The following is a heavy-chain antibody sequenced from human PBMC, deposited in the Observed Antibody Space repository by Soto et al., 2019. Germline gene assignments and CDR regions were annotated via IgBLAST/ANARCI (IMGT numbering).Heavy chain of an antibody. V-gene: IGHV4-39*01. CDR3: ATTDAETAGMWFDP. Sequence: QLQLLESGPGLVKPSETLSLTCTVSGGSIRSRSYYWGWVRQPPGKGLEWIGSIHDSGTTFYNPSLKSRVTISGDPSKSQFYLTLNSVTAADTAVYYCATTDAETAGMWFDPWGQGTLVTVSS. D-gene: IGHD6-13*01. CDR2: IHDSGTT. J-gene: IGHJ5*02. CDR1: GGSIRSRSYY.